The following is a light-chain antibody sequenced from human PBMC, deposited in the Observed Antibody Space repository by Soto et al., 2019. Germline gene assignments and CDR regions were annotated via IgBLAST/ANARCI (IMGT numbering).Light chain of an antibody. J-gene: IGKJ1*01. CDR2: DAS. Sequence: DIQMTQSPSTLSASVGDRVTITCRASQSVSTWLAWYQQKPGKAPKLLIYDASSLESGVPSRFSGSGSGTEFTLTFSSLQPDDFGSYYCQQYNSYWTFGQGTKV. CDR3: QQYNSYWT. CDR1: QSVSTW. V-gene: IGKV1-5*01.